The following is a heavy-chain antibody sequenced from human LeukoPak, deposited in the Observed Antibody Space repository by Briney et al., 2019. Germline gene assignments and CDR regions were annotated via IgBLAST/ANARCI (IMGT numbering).Heavy chain of an antibody. V-gene: IGHV3-23*01. CDR2: ISGHDGSL. D-gene: IGHD2-8*02. J-gene: IGHJ4*02. CDR3: ALKPYCTESKCFGFDY. Sequence: GGSQRLSCAASGFTFDKCATSWVRQAPGKGLEWVSSISGHDGSLHYADSVKGRFTISSDNSWNTVYLQMNSLRSEDTAVYYCALKPYCTESKCFGFDYWGQGSQVTLSS. CDR1: GFTFDKCA.